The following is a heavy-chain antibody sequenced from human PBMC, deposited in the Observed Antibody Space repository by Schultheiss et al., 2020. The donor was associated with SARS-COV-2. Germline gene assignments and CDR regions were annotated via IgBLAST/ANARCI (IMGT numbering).Heavy chain of an antibody. CDR2: IYYSGST. J-gene: IGHJ6*02. D-gene: IGHD1-1*01. Sequence: SETLSLTCTVPGGSISSYYWSWIRQHPGKGLEWIGYIYYSGSTNYNASLKSRVTISVDTSKNQFSLQLNSVTPEDTAVYYCARDTLRLDETRDYYYYGMDVWGQGTAVTVSS. V-gene: IGHV4-59*12. CDR1: GGSISSYY. CDR3: ARDTLRLDETRDYYYYGMDV.